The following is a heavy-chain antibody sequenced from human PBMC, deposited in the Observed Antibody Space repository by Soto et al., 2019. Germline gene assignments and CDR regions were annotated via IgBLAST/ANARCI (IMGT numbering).Heavy chain of an antibody. CDR3: ASCPQNCITTSPCCLYFDY. CDR1: GYTFTSYY. V-gene: IGHV1-46*01. Sequence: GASVKVSCKASGYTFTSYYMYWVRLAPGQGLEWMGIINPSAGTTKYAQKFQGRVTMTRDTSTSIVYMELSSLRSEDTAVYYCASCPQNCITTSPCCLYFDYWGQGTLVTVSS. CDR2: INPSAGTT. D-gene: IGHD2-2*01. J-gene: IGHJ4*02.